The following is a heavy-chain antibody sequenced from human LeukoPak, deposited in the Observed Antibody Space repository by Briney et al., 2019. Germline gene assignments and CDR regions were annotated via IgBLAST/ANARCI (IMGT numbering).Heavy chain of an antibody. V-gene: IGHV3-23*01. Sequence: GGSLRLSCAASGFTLSSYAMSWVRQRPGKGLEWVSAISVSGNTYHADSVKGRFTISRDSSKNTLYLQMSSLRAGDAAVYYCAKATRRYCSGGSCSYYYYYYYMDVWGKGTTVTVSS. D-gene: IGHD2-15*01. CDR3: AKATRRYCSGGSCSYYYYYYYMDV. J-gene: IGHJ6*03. CDR2: ISVSGNT. CDR1: GFTLSSYA.